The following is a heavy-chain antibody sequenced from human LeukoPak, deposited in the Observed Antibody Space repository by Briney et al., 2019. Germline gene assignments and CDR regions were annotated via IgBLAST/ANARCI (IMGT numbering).Heavy chain of an antibody. Sequence: SETLSLTCTVSSGSISGYYWSWIRQPPGKGLEWIGYIYYSGSTNYNPSLKSRVTISVDTSKNQFSLKLSSVTAADTAVYFCAREDYYNSGGYYLDYWGQGTLVIVSS. CDR2: IYYSGST. J-gene: IGHJ4*02. D-gene: IGHD3-22*01. CDR3: AREDYYNSGGYYLDY. CDR1: SGSISGYY. V-gene: IGHV4-59*08.